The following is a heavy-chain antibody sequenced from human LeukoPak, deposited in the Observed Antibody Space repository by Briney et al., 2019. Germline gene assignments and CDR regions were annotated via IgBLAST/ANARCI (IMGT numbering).Heavy chain of an antibody. D-gene: IGHD3-22*01. J-gene: IGHJ4*02. CDR2: VSGSGGST. CDR1: GFTFSIYA. V-gene: IGHV3-23*01. CDR3: AKEYYDSSGYSLDN. Sequence: GVCLRLSCAASGFTFSIYAMSCVRHAPGKGRECISSVSGSGGSTYYADSVKVRFTISRDNSKNTLYLQMNSLRAEDTAVYYCAKEYYDSSGYSLDNWGQGTLVTVSS.